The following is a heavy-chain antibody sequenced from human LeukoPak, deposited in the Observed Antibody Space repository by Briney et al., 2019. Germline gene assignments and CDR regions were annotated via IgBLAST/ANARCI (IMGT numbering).Heavy chain of an antibody. J-gene: IGHJ3*02. CDR1: GSTFSSYS. V-gene: IGHV3-21*01. CDR2: ISSSSSYI. CDR3: ARVFTMVRGVIGAFDI. D-gene: IGHD3-10*01. Sequence: GGSLRLSCAASGSTFSSYSMNWVRQAPGKGLEWVSSISSSSSYIYYADSVKGRFTISRDNAKNSLYLQMNSLRAEDTAVYYCARVFTMVRGVIGAFDIWGQGTMVTVSS.